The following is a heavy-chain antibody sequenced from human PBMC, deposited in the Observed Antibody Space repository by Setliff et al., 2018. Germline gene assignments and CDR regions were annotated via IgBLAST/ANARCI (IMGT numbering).Heavy chain of an antibody. D-gene: IGHD6-6*01. CDR3: ARGGIAARPGSWVYFDY. CDR1: GYTFTSYG. J-gene: IGHJ4*02. V-gene: IGHV1-69*05. CDR2: ISAMFGTP. Sequence: GASVKVSCKASGYTFTSYGISWVRQAPGQGLEWMGWISAMFGTPNYAQRFQGRGTITTDESTSTAYMELSSLRSEDAAVYYCARGGIAARPGSWVYFDYWGQ.